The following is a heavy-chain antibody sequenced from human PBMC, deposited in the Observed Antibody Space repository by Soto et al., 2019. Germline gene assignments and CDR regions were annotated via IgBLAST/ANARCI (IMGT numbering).Heavy chain of an antibody. J-gene: IGHJ4*02. Sequence: GGSLRLSCAASGFTFSDYYMSWIRQAPGKGLEWVSYISSSGSTIYYTDSVKGRFTISRDNAKNSLYLQMNSLRAEDTAVYYCARGGTLSSSFLPDLPQWGQGTLVTVSS. CDR1: GFTFSDYY. V-gene: IGHV3-11*01. CDR3: ARGGTLSSSFLPDLPQ. CDR2: ISSSGSTI. D-gene: IGHD6-13*01.